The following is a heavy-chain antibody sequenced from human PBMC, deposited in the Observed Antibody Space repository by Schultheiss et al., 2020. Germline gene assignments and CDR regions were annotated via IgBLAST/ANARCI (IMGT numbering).Heavy chain of an antibody. CDR2: IYPGDSDI. Sequence: GGSLRLSCKGSGYSFTSYWIGWVRQMPGKGLEWMGIIYPGDSDIKYSPSFQGQVTISADKSISTAYLQWSSLKASDTAMYYCARPGPRSSGYDYWGQGTLVTVSS. CDR1: GYSFTSYW. J-gene: IGHJ4*02. V-gene: IGHV5-51*01. CDR3: ARPGPRSSGYDY. D-gene: IGHD6-19*01.